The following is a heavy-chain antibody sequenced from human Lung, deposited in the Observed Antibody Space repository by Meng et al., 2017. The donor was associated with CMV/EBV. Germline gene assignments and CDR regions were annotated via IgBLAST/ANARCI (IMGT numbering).Heavy chain of an antibody. CDR2: IIPMFGAT. CDR3: AREPEATYPEYDGYYFDY. CDR1: GGTFSSYT. J-gene: IGHJ4*02. Sequence: SVXVSXKASGGTFSSYTVNWVRQAPGQGLEWMGRIIPMFGATNYTQKFQGRVTITTDESTSTAYMELSSLRSEDTAVYYCAREPEATYPEYDGYYFDYWXQRTLVTVSS. V-gene: IGHV1-69*05. D-gene: IGHD3-16*01.